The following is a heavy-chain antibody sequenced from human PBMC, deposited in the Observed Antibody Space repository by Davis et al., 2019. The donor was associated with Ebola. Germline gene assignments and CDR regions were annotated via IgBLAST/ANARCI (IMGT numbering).Heavy chain of an antibody. Sequence: SETLSLTCIVSGVSVSSHHWSWIRQPPGKGLEWIGSIYYSGSTYYNPSLKSRVTISVDTSKNQFSLKLSSVTAADTAVYYCARRYADSSGYYFGYWGQGTLVTVSS. V-gene: IGHV4-39*01. CDR3: ARRYADSSGYYFGY. CDR1: GVSVSSHH. D-gene: IGHD3-22*01. J-gene: IGHJ4*02. CDR2: IYYSGST.